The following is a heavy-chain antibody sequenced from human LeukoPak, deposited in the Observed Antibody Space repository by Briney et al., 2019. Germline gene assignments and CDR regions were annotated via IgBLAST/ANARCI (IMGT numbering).Heavy chain of an antibody. D-gene: IGHD1-26*01. J-gene: IGHJ3*02. CDR2: IKQDGNEK. Sequence: GGSLRLSCAASGFTFSSYWMICVRQAPGKGLEGVANIKQDGNEKYYVDSVKGQFTISRVNAKNALYLQMNGLRAEDTAGYYCAREHSGSFDAFDIWGQGTMVTVSS. CDR1: GFTFSSYW. V-gene: IGHV3-7*03. CDR3: AREHSGSFDAFDI.